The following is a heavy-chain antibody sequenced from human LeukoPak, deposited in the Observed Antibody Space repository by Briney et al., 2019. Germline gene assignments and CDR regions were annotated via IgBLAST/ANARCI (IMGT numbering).Heavy chain of an antibody. CDR1: GFTFNNYA. CDR3: VKSLNSWHGWFDP. J-gene: IGHJ5*02. Sequence: GGSLRLSCVASGFTFNNYAINWVRQAPGRGLEWVSTIDGGGGTYYADSVKGRFTFSRDYSKNTVYLQMNSLRAEDTAVYYCVKSLNSWHGWFDPWGQGTLVTVSS. CDR2: IDGGGGT. D-gene: IGHD4-11*01. V-gene: IGHV3-23*01.